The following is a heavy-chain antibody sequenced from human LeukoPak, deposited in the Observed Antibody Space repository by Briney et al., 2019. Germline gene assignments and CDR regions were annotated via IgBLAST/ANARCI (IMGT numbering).Heavy chain of an antibody. Sequence: GGSLRLSCAASGFTFSSYSMNWVRQAPGKGLEWVSSISSGSSYIYYADSAKGRFTISRDNAKNSLYLQMNSLRAEDTAVYYCARDQYYYDSSGYYPWGQGTLVTVSS. V-gene: IGHV3-21*01. CDR2: ISSGSSYI. D-gene: IGHD3-22*01. CDR1: GFTFSSYS. CDR3: ARDQYYYDSSGYYP. J-gene: IGHJ5*02.